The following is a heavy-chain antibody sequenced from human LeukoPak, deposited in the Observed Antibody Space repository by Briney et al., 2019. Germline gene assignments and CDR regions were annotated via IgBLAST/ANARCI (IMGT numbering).Heavy chain of an antibody. CDR1: GFTFSNYA. V-gene: IGHV3-23*01. D-gene: IGHD6-13*01. J-gene: IGHJ4*02. CDR3: AKGARIAAVGTYSDY. Sequence: GGSLRLSCAASGFTFSNYAMIWVRQAPGKGLQWVSSISGSGGNAAYADSVKGRFTISRDISKNTVSLQMNSLRVEDTAVYYCAKGARIAAVGTYSDYWGQGTLVTVSS. CDR2: ISGSGGNA.